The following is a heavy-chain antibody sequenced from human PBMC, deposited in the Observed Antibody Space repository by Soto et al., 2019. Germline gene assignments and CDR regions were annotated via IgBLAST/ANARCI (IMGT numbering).Heavy chain of an antibody. D-gene: IGHD3-22*01. Sequence: GSLRLSCAASGFTFSSYAMSWVRQAPGKGLEWVSAISGSGGSTYYADSVKGRFTISRDNSKNTLYLQMDSLRAEDTAVYYCASQSNYYDSCGNPLTHDAFDIWGQGTMVTVSS. CDR2: ISGSGGST. J-gene: IGHJ3*02. V-gene: IGHV3-23*01. CDR1: GFTFSSYA. CDR3: ASQSNYYDSCGNPLTHDAFDI.